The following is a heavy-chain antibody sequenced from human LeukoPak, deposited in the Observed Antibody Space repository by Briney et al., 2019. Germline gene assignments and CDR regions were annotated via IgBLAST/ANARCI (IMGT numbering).Heavy chain of an antibody. CDR1: GYSISSGYY. D-gene: IGHD6-6*01. Sequence: PSETLSLTCTVSGYSISSGYYWGWIRQPPGKGLEWIGSIYHSGSTYYNPSLKSRVTISVDTSKNQFSLKLSSVTAADTAVYYCASILIAAHPYAFDIWGQGTMVTVSS. V-gene: IGHV4-38-2*02. CDR3: ASILIAAHPYAFDI. CDR2: IYHSGST. J-gene: IGHJ3*02.